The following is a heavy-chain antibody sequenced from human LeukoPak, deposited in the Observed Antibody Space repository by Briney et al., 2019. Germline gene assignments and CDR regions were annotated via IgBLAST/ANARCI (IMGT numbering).Heavy chain of an antibody. CDR2: IYYSGST. CDR3: ARDRGTAMVLDAFDI. CDR1: GGSISSGDYY. J-gene: IGHJ3*02. Sequence: SQTLSLTCTVSGGSISSGDYYWSWISQPPGKGLEWIGYIYYSGSTYYNPSLKSRVTISVDTSKNQFSLKLSSVTAADTAVYYCARDRGTAMVLDAFDIWGQRTMVTVSS. V-gene: IGHV4-30-4*08. D-gene: IGHD5-18*01.